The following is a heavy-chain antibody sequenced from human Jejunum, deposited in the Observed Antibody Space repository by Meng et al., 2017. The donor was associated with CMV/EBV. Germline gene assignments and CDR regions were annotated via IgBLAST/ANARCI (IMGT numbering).Heavy chain of an antibody. CDR1: GGSIRSTSYY. CDR2: IYHEEST. CDR3: ATFEYFAY. J-gene: IGHJ4*02. D-gene: IGHD2/OR15-2a*01. Sequence: LTCPVSGGSIRSTSYYWSWIRQPPGKGLEWIVTIYHEESTYYNPSLKSRVTISVDTSKNQFSLKLSSVTAADTAVYFCATFEYFAYWGQGTGVTVSS. V-gene: IGHV4-39*07.